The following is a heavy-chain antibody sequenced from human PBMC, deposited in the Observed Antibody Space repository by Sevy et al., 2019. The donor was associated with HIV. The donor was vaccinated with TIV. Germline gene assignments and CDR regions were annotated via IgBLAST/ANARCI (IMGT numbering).Heavy chain of an antibody. V-gene: IGHV1-8*01. CDR2: MNPNSGGR. Sequence: ASVKVSCKASGYTFTSYDINWVRQATGQGLEWMGWMNPNSGGRGYAQKFQGRVTMTRDTSISTSYMELSSLRSEDTAVYYCARGYYYDGNGDEAFDIWGQGTMVTVSS. D-gene: IGHD3-22*01. CDR3: ARGYYYDGNGDEAFDI. J-gene: IGHJ3*02. CDR1: GYTFTSYD.